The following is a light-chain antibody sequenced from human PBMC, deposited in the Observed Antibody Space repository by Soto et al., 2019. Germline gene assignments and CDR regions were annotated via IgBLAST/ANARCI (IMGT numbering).Light chain of an antibody. CDR2: DAS. Sequence: EIVLTQSPATLSLSPGERATLSCRASQSVSSYLAWYQQKPGQAPRLLIYDASNRATGIPARFSGIGSGTDFTLTISSLEPKDFAVYYCQQRSNWPPITFGQGTRLEIK. V-gene: IGKV3-11*01. CDR1: QSVSSY. J-gene: IGKJ5*01. CDR3: QQRSNWPPIT.